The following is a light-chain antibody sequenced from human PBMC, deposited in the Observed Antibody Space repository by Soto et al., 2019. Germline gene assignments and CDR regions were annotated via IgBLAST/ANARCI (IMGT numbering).Light chain of an antibody. Sequence: VMTLYPGTLSVSASERAALSFRASLGISSNLAWYQQKPGQAPRLLIFGASTRATGIPARFSGSGSGTEFNLTISSLQSEEFAVYYCQQRSTWPSTFGQGTRLEIK. J-gene: IGKJ5*01. V-gene: IGKV3-15*01. CDR1: LGISSN. CDR2: GAS. CDR3: QQRSTWPST.